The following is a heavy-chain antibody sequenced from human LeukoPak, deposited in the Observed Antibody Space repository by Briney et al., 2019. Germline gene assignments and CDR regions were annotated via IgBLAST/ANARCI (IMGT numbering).Heavy chain of an antibody. CDR3: VKDTIPIVLKPSPHGMDV. V-gene: IGHV3-23*01. J-gene: IGHJ6*02. D-gene: IGHD2-8*01. CDR1: EFPFYGYA. CDR2: VSASGDST. Sequence: GGSLRLSCAASEFPFYGYAMTWVRQAPGKGLEWVSSVSASGDSTYSADSLKGRFTISRDNSKNTLYLQMNSLTAEDTAVYYCVKDTIPIVLKPSPHGMDVWGQGTAVIVSS.